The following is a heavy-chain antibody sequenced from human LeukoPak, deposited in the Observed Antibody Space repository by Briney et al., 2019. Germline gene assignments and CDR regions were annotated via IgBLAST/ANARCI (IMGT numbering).Heavy chain of an antibody. D-gene: IGHD6-19*01. J-gene: IGHJ4*02. V-gene: IGHV3-23*01. CDR3: AGRSGWYDY. Sequence: PGGSLRLSCAPSGFTFRSYTLNWVRQAPGKGLGWVSAISGSGGSTYYADSVKGRFTISRDNSKNTLYLQMNSLRAEDTAVYYCAGRSGWYDYWGQGTLVTVSS. CDR1: GFTFRSYT. CDR2: ISGSGGST.